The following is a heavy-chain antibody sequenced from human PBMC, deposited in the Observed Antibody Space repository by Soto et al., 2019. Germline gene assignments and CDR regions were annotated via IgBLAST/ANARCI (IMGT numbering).Heavy chain of an antibody. V-gene: IGHV3-48*01. D-gene: IGHD3-22*01. CDR3: ARDQLYYNDISGRPLNAFDV. CDR2: IGIGSSTK. CDR1: GFTFRNYV. J-gene: IGHJ3*01. Sequence: GSLRLSWAASGFTFRNYVMNWVRQAPGKGLEWVSYIGIGSSTKYYADSVKGRFTISRDNAKNSLYLQMNSLRAEDTAVYYCARDQLYYNDISGRPLNAFDVWGQGTMVTVSS.